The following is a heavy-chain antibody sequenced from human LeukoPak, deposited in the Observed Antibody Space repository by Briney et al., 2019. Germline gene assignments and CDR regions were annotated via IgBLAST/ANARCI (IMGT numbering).Heavy chain of an antibody. CDR1: SGSISKYH. CDR2: FSSSETN. J-gene: IGHJ4*02. Sequence: TSETLSLTCTVSSGSISKYHWSWIRQPPGKGLEWIGYFSSSETNKYNPSLKSRVSISVDTSKSNFFLHLSSVTAADTAVYYCARDYGGKGYYFDYWGQGTLVTVSS. D-gene: IGHD4-23*01. CDR3: ARDYGGKGYYFDY. V-gene: IGHV4-4*08.